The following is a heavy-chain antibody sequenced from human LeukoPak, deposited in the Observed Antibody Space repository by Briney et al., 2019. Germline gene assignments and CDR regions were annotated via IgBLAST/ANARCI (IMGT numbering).Heavy chain of an antibody. CDR3: AKDGHSVTTYIDY. Sequence: PGWSLRLSCAASGFTFDDYAMHWVRQAPGKGLEWVSGISWSSRNIGYEDSVKGRFTISRDNGKNSLYLQMNSLRAEDTAFYYCAKDGHSVTTYIDYWGQGTLVTVSS. CDR1: GFTFDDYA. V-gene: IGHV3-9*01. J-gene: IGHJ4*02. D-gene: IGHD4-17*01. CDR2: ISWSSRNI.